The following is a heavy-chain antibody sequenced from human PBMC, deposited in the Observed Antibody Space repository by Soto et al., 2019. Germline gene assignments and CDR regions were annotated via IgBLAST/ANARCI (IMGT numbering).Heavy chain of an antibody. J-gene: IGHJ6*03. V-gene: IGHV3-15*01. Sequence: GGSLRLSCAASGFTFSNDWMSWVRQAPGKGLEWVGRIKSKTDGRTTDYAAPVKGRFTISRDDSKNTLYLQMNSLKTEDTAGYYCTTELGSGSYYYYYYYYMDVWGKGTTVTVSS. CDR1: GFTFSNDW. CDR3: TTELGSGSYYYYYYYYMDV. CDR2: IKSKTDGRTT. D-gene: IGHD1-26*01.